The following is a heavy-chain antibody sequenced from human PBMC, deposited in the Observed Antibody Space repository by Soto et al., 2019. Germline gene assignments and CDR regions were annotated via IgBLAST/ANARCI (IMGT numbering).Heavy chain of an antibody. CDR3: AREGGTMGAGWVDP. CDR1: GYTFTSYD. V-gene: IGHV1-18*01. D-gene: IGHD3-10*01. Sequence: QVQLVQSGAEVKKPGASVKVSCKASGYTFTSYDIRWVRQAPGQGLEWMGWISAYNGNTNYAQKLQDRVTMTTDTSTSTAYMELRSLRSDDPAVYYCAREGGTMGAGWVDPWGQGTLVTVSS. J-gene: IGHJ5*02. CDR2: ISAYNGNT.